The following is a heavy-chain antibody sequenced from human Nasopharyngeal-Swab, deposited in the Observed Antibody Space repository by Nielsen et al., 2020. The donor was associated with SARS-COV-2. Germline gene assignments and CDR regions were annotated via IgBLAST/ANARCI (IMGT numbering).Heavy chain of an antibody. CDR1: GYTFTSYG. D-gene: IGHD3-3*01. CDR2: ISAYNGNT. CDR3: ARDDSSNYDFWSGYYTSFDY. Sequence: ASVKVSCKASGYTFTSYGISWERQAPGQGLEWMGWISAYNGNTNYAQKLQGRVTMTTDTSTSTAYMELRSLRSADTAVYYCARDDSSNYDFWSGYYTSFDYWGQGTLVTVSS. J-gene: IGHJ4*02. V-gene: IGHV1-18*01.